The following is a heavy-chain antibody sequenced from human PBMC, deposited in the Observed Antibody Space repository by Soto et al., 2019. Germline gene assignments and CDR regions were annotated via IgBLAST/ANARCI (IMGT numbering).Heavy chain of an antibody. CDR1: GYTFTTHS. CDR2: INPDSGYT. D-gene: IGHD3-3*01. V-gene: IGHV1-3*01. Sequence: QVQLVQSGAEVKKPGASVRVSCKVSGYTFTTHSLNWVRQAPGQSLEWMGWINPDSGYTKYAQNFQDRVTSTRDTSASTAYLELSSLRSEDTAIYYCARDPPGVFGYYMDVWGKGTTVIVSS. CDR3: ARDPPGVFGYYMDV. J-gene: IGHJ6*03.